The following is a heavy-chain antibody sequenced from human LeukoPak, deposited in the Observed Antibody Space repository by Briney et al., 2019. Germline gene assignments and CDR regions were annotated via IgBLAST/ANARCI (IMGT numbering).Heavy chain of an antibody. CDR3: ARVRSSSWYNSWYFDL. CDR1: GGSVSSGSHY. Sequence: SETLSLTCTVSGGSVSSGSHYWSWIRQPPGKGLEWIGYIYYSGSTNYNPSLKSRVTISVDTSKNRFSLKLSSVTAADTAVYYCARVRSSSWYNSWYFDLWGRGTLVTVSS. V-gene: IGHV4-61*01. J-gene: IGHJ2*01. CDR2: IYYSGST. D-gene: IGHD6-13*01.